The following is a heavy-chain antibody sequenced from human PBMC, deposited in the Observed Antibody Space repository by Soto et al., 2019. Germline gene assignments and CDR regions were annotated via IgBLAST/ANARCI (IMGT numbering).Heavy chain of an antibody. CDR1: GFTFSSYG. CDR2: IWYDGSNK. Sequence: QVQLVESGGGAVQPGRSLRLSCAASGFTFSSYGMHWVRQAPGKGLEWVAVIWYDGSNKYYADSVKGRFTISRDNSKNTLYLQMNSLRAEDTAVYYCARGVAARLGAFDIWGQGTMVTVSS. J-gene: IGHJ3*02. V-gene: IGHV3-33*01. CDR3: ARGVAARLGAFDI. D-gene: IGHD6-6*01.